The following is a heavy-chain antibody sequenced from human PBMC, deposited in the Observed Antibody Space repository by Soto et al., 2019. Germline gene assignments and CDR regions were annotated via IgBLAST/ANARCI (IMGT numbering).Heavy chain of an antibody. Sequence: GGSLRLSCAASGFTFDDYTMHWVRQAPGKGLEWVSLISWDGGSTYYADSVKGRFTISRDNSKNSLYLQMNSLRTEDTALYYCAKDHYDFWSGPNYYYYGMDVWGQGTTVTVSS. CDR2: ISWDGGST. J-gene: IGHJ6*02. CDR1: GFTFDDYT. CDR3: AKDHYDFWSGPNYYYYGMDV. D-gene: IGHD3-3*01. V-gene: IGHV3-43*01.